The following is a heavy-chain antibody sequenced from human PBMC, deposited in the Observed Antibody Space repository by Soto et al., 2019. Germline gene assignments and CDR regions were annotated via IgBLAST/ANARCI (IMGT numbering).Heavy chain of an antibody. J-gene: IGHJ6*01. Sequence: ASVKVSCKASGYTFTSYDINWVRQATGQGLEWMGWMNPNSGNTGYAQKFQGRVTMTRNPSISTAYMELSRLRSEDTAVYYCAWEDDPYSSSSGMEVWGQVTSVTVAS. CDR1: GYTFTSYD. D-gene: IGHD6-6*01. CDR2: MNPNSGNT. V-gene: IGHV1-8*01. CDR3: AWEDDPYSSSSGMEV.